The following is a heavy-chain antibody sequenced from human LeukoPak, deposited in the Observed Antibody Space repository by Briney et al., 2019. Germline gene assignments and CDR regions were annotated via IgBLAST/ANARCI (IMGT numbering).Heavy chain of an antibody. J-gene: IGHJ4*02. CDR1: GFTFSSYA. D-gene: IGHD6-6*01. CDR2: ISYDGSNK. Sequence: GGSLRLSCAASGFTFSSYAMHWVRQAPGKGLEWVAVISYDGSNKYYADSVKGRFTISRDNSKNTPYLQMNSLRAEDTAVYYCARDRQAYFDYWGQGTLVTVSS. V-gene: IGHV3-30-3*01. CDR3: ARDRQAYFDY.